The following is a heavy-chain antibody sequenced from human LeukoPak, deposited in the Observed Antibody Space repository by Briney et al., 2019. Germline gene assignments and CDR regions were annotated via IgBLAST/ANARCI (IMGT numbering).Heavy chain of an antibody. J-gene: IGHJ4*02. CDR1: GFTFSTYG. CDR2: FSSISTYT. Sequence: PGGSLRLSCAASGFTFSTYGMIWVRQAPGKGPERVSSFSSISTYTHYADAVKGRFTISRDNTKNSLYLQMNSLRAEDTAVYYCARTHVPQYDFWTASIWGQGTLVAVSS. V-gene: IGHV3-21*01. CDR3: ARTHVPQYDFWTASI. D-gene: IGHD3-3*01.